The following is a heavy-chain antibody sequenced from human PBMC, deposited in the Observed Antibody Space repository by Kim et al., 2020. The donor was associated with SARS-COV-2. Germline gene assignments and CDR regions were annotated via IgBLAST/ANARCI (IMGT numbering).Heavy chain of an antibody. Sequence: RKSRVTISVDTSKNQFSLKLSSVTAADTAVYYCARAITMVRGIYNWFDPWGQGTLVTVSS. J-gene: IGHJ5*02. V-gene: IGHV4-34*01. D-gene: IGHD3-10*01. CDR3: ARAITMVRGIYNWFDP.